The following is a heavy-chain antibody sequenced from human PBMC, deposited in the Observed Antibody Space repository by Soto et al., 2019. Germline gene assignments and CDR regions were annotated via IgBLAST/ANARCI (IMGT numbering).Heavy chain of an antibody. D-gene: IGHD3-10*01. Sequence: GSGPTLVNPTQTLTLTCTFSGFSLSTSGMCVSWIRQPPGKALEWLARIDWDDDKYYSTSLKTRLTISKDTSKNQVALTMTNMDPFDTATYYCALGDYYYYYMDVWGKGTTVTVSS. V-gene: IGHV2-70*11. CDR2: IDWDDDK. CDR1: GFSLSTSGMC. J-gene: IGHJ6*03. CDR3: ALGDYYYYYMDV.